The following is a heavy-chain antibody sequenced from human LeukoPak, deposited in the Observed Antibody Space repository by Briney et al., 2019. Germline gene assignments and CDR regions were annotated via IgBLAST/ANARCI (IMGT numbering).Heavy chain of an antibody. Sequence: ASVKVSCKASGYTFTSYGISWVRQAPGQGLEWMGWISAYNGNTNYAQKLQGRVTMATDTSTSTAYMELRSLRSDDTAVYYCARDPPGLYGGYVSWFDPWGQGTLVTVSS. CDR2: ISAYNGNT. J-gene: IGHJ5*02. D-gene: IGHD5-12*01. V-gene: IGHV1-18*01. CDR1: GYTFTSYG. CDR3: ARDPPGLYGGYVSWFDP.